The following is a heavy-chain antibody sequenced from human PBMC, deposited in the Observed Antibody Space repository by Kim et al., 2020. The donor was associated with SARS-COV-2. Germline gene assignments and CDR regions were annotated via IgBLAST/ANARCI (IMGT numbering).Heavy chain of an antibody. J-gene: IGHJ4*02. CDR2: ISPSGSTI. D-gene: IGHD6-19*01. V-gene: IGHV3-48*03. CDR1: GFTFSSYD. Sequence: GGSLRLSCAASGFTFSSYDMNWVRQAPGKGLEWVSYISPSGSTIKYADSVKGRFTLSRDNAKNSLYLQMNSLRAEDTAVYYCARESDVAGNDYWGQGTLLTVSS. CDR3: ARESDVAGNDY.